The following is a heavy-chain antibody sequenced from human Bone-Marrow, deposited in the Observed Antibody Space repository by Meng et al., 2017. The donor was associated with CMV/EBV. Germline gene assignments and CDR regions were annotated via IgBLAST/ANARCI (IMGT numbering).Heavy chain of an antibody. D-gene: IGHD6-13*01. CDR2: IYPGDSDT. J-gene: IGHJ4*02. CDR1: GYSFTSYW. V-gene: IGHV5-51*01. Sequence: TVSCKGSGYSFTSYWIGWVRQMPGKGLEWMGIIYPGDSDTRYSPSFQGQVTISADKSISTAYLQWSSLKASDTAMYYCASSPSSSSPSDYWGQGTLVTVSS. CDR3: ASSPSSSSPSDY.